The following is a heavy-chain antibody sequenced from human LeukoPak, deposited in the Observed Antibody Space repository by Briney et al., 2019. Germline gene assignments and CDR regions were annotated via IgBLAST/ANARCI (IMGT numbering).Heavy chain of an antibody. V-gene: IGHV3-48*01. CDR2: ISSTCYTQ. J-gene: IGHJ4*02. CDR1: GFTFSIYS. CDR3: ARNVLRFLEWTDY. D-gene: IGHD3-3*01. Sequence: HAGGSLRLACAASGFTFSIYSMTWGRQAPGKGREWVSYISSTCYTQYYPDSVKGRSKISRENAKNSLYLQMNSLRAEDTAVYYCARNVLRFLEWTDYWGQGTLVTVSS.